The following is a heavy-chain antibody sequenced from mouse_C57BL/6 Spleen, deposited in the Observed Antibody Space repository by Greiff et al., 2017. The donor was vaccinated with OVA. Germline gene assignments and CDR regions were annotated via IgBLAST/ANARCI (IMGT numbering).Heavy chain of an antibody. Sequence: QVQLQQSGPELVKPGASVKISCKASGYSFTSYYIHWVKQRPGQGLEWIGWIYPGSGNTKYNEKFKGKATLTADTSSSTAYMQLSSLTSEDSAVYYSARSPTYDYDGFAYWGQGTLVTVSA. CDR3: ARSPTYDYDGFAY. J-gene: IGHJ3*01. V-gene: IGHV1-66*01. CDR2: IYPGSGNT. CDR1: GYSFTSYY. D-gene: IGHD2-4*01.